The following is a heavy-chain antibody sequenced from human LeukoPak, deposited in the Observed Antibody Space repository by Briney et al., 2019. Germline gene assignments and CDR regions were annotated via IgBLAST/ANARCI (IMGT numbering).Heavy chain of an antibody. CDR3: AKDGSGNGYPNYYFDY. Sequence: GGSLRLSCAASGFTFSTYAMSWVRQAPGKGLEWVSTISGSGGGTYYADSVKGRFTISRDNSKNTLYLQMSSLRAEDAAVYYCAKDGSGNGYPNYYFDYWGQGTLVTVSS. D-gene: IGHD5-24*01. V-gene: IGHV3-23*01. CDR1: GFTFSTYA. CDR2: ISGSGGGT. J-gene: IGHJ4*02.